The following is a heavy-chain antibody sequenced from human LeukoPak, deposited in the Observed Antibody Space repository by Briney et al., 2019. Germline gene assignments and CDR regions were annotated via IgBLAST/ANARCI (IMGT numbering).Heavy chain of an antibody. J-gene: IGHJ5*02. CDR2: IIPILGIA. D-gene: IGHD5-18*01. CDR1: GCTFSSYA. CDR3: ARPGVDTAMVKLGS. V-gene: IGHV1-69*04. Sequence: SVKVSCKASGCTFSSYAISWVRQAPSLGLEWMGRIIPILGIANYAQKFQGRVTITADKSTSTAYMELSSLRSEDTAVYYCARPGVDTAMVKLGSWGQGTLVTVSS.